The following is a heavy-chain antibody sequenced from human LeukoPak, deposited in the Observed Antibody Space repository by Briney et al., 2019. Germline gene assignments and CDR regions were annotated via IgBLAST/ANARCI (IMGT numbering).Heavy chain of an antibody. CDR2: ISSSSSYI. Sequence: GGSLRLSCAASGFTFTNYAMSWVRQTAGKGLEWVSSISSSSSYIYYADSVKGRFTISRDNAKNSLYLQMNSLRAEDTAVYYCARVSRFLEWLFFDYWGQGTLVTVSS. CDR1: GFTFTNYA. J-gene: IGHJ4*02. CDR3: ARVSRFLEWLFFDY. D-gene: IGHD3-3*01. V-gene: IGHV3-21*01.